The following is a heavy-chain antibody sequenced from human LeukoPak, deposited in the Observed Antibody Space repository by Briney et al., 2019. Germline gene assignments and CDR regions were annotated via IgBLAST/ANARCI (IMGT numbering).Heavy chain of an antibody. CDR1: GGSFSGYY. CDR2: INHSGST. D-gene: IGHD3-22*01. CDR3: AREADSPKGFHAVDI. V-gene: IGHV4-34*01. J-gene: IGHJ3*02. Sequence: SETLSLTCAVYGGSFSGYYWSWIRQPPGKGLEWIGEINHSGSTNYNPSLKSRVTISVDTSKNQFSLKLTSVTAADTAVYYCAREADSPKGFHAVDIWGQGTMVSVSS.